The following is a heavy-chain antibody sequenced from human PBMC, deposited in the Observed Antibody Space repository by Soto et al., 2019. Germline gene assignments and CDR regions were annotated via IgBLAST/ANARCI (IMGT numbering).Heavy chain of an antibody. J-gene: IGHJ4*02. D-gene: IGHD3-3*01. V-gene: IGHV3-9*01. CDR1: GFTFDDYA. Sequence: VQLVESGGGLVQPGRSLRLSCAASGFTFDDYAMHWVRQAPGKGLEWVSGISWNSGSIGYADSVKGRFTISRDNAKNSLYLQMNSLRAEDTALYYCAKGSGGVAEEWYYFDYWGQGTLVTVSS. CDR3: AKGSGGVAEEWYYFDY. CDR2: ISWNSGSI.